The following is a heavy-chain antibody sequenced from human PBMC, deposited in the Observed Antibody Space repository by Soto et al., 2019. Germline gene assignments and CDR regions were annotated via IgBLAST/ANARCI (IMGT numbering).Heavy chain of an antibody. CDR1: GFTFGDFA. CDR2: IRSKAYGGTT. V-gene: IGHV3-49*03. Sequence: PGGSLRLSCTASGFTFGDFAMSWFSQAPGKGLEWVGFIRSKAYGGTTEYAASVKGRFTISRDDSKSIAYLQMNSLKTEDTAVYYCTRDKSSSWYTYWFDPWGQGTLVTVS. J-gene: IGHJ5*02. D-gene: IGHD6-13*01. CDR3: TRDKSSSWYTYWFDP.